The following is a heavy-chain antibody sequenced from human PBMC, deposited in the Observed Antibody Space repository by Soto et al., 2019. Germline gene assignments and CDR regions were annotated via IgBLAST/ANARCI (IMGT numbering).Heavy chain of an antibody. D-gene: IGHD5-12*01. CDR3: AKGGPTFVNYFGP. V-gene: IGHV3-23*01. CDR2: ISNSGHSA. Sequence: TGGSLRLSCVASGFTSSSYAMNWVRQAPGKGLEWISVISNSGHSAYYADSVKGRFTISRDNSKNTLYLQIKSLRAEDTAAYYCAKGGPTFVNYFGPWGQGTLVTVSS. J-gene: IGHJ5*02. CDR1: GFTSSSYA.